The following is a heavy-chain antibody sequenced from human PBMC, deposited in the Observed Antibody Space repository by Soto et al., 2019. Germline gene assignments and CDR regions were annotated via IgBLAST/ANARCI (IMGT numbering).Heavy chain of an antibody. CDR1: GYTFTSYG. CDR2: ISAYNGNT. D-gene: IGHD2-2*01. J-gene: IGHJ6*03. V-gene: IGHV1-18*01. Sequence: ASVKVSCKASGYTFTSYGISWVRQAPGQGLEWMGWISAYNGNTNYAQKPQGRVTMTTDTSTSTAYMELRSLRSDDTAVYYRARRYCSSTSFPPPCYVDVWGKGTTVTVSS. CDR3: ARRYCSSTSFPPPCYVDV.